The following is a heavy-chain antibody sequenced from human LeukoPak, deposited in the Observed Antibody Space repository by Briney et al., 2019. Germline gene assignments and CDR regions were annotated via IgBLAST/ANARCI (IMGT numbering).Heavy chain of an antibody. Sequence: PGRSLRLSCAASGFTFSSYAMHWVRQAPGKGLEWVAVISYDGSNKYYADSVKGRFTISRDNSKNTLYLQMNSLRAEDTAVYYCARDESSGWYRLFDYWGQGTLVTVSS. CDR1: GFTFSSYA. V-gene: IGHV3-30-3*01. CDR2: ISYDGSNK. CDR3: ARDESSGWYRLFDY. J-gene: IGHJ4*02. D-gene: IGHD6-19*01.